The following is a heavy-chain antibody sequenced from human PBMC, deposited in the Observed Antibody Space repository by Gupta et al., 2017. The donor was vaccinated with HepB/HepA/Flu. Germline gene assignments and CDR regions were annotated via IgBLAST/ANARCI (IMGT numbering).Heavy chain of an antibody. J-gene: IGHJ4*02. CDR2: IRTIADNYAT. CDR1: GFPFSGST. CDR3: TRHADYGHY. V-gene: IGHV3-73*01. D-gene: IGHD4-17*01. Sequence: EVQLVESGGDLVQPGGSLKLSCAASGFPFSGSTMHWVRQASGKGLEWLGHIRTIADNYATAYTASVRGRFTLSRDDSKQTVYLQMSSLRTEDTAVYYCTRHADYGHYWGQGALVTVSS.